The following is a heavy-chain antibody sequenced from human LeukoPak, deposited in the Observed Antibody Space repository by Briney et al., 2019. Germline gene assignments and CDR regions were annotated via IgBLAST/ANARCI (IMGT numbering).Heavy chain of an antibody. Sequence: SETLSLTCTVSGVSISSYYWNWIRQPPGKGLEWIGYINYIRTTDYNPSLKSRVTISIDTSKNRSSLKLSSVTAADTAMYYCARSYSSSDHYYYYGMDVWGQGTTGTVSS. J-gene: IGHJ6*02. D-gene: IGHD6-13*01. CDR3: ARSYSSSDHYYYYGMDV. CDR2: INYIRTT. CDR1: GVSISSYY. V-gene: IGHV4-59*08.